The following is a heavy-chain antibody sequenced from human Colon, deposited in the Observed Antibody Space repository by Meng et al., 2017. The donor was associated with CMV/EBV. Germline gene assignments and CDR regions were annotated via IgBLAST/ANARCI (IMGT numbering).Heavy chain of an antibody. CDR2: IKEDGSQK. V-gene: IGHV3-7*01. D-gene: IGHD3-3*01. CDR3: ARVEDFRSGHYGMDV. Sequence: GESLKISCAASGFIFSNYWMSWARQAPGKGLEWVANIKEDGSQKYYVDSVKGRFTISRDNAKNSLYLQMNGLRAEDTAVYYCARVEDFRSGHYGMDVWGQGTAVTVSS. CDR1: GFIFSNYW. J-gene: IGHJ6*02.